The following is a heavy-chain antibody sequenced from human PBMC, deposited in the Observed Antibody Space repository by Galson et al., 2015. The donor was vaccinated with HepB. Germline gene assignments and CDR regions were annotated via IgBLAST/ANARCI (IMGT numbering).Heavy chain of an antibody. V-gene: IGHV3-21*01. D-gene: IGHD1-14*01. CDR1: GFTFSSYS. CDR3: ARVTTTTKLRVFNDY. Sequence: SLRLSCAASGFTFSSYSMNWVRQAPGKGLEWVSSISSSSSYIYYADSVKGRFTISSDNAKNSLYLQMNSLRAEDTAVYYCARVTTTTKLRVFNDYWGQGTLVTVSS. J-gene: IGHJ4*02. CDR2: ISSSSSYI.